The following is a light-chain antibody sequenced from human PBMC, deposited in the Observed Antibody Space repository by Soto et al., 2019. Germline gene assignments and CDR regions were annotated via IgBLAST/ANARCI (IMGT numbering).Light chain of an antibody. CDR1: QSVSSSY. CDR2: GAS. J-gene: IGKJ5*01. CDR3: QQFDRSSWT. V-gene: IGKV3-20*01. Sequence: EVVLTQSPGTLSLSPGERATLSCRASQSVSSSYLAWYQQKPGQAPRLVIYGASSRATGIPDRFSGSGSGTDFTLTISRLEPEDFAVYYCQQFDRSSWTFGQGTRLEIK.